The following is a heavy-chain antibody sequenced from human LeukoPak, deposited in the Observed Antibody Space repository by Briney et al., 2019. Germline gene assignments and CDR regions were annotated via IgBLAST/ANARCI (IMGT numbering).Heavy chain of an antibody. CDR3: AKDGSLATITTTVPYDY. CDR2: ISGSGRST. D-gene: IGHD5-12*01. J-gene: IGHJ4*02. Sequence: GGSLRLSCAASGFTFSSYAMTWVRQAPGKGLEWVSAISGSGRSTYYADSVKGRFSISRDNSKNTLSLQMNSLRAEDTAVYYCAKDGSLATITTTVPYDYWGQGTLVTVSS. V-gene: IGHV3-23*01. CDR1: GFTFSSYA.